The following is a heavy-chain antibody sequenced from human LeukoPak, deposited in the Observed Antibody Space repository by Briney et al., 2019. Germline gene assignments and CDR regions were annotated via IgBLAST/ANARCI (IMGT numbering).Heavy chain of an antibody. CDR1: GGSFSGYY. Sequence: SETLSLTCAVYGGSFSGYYWSWIRQPPGKGLEWIGEINHSGSTNYNPSLKSRVTILVDTSKNQFSLKLSSVTAADTAVYYCVTGSSGVDYYYGMDVWGQGTTVTVSS. D-gene: IGHD1-26*01. J-gene: IGHJ6*02. V-gene: IGHV4-34*01. CDR3: VTGSSGVDYYYGMDV. CDR2: INHSGST.